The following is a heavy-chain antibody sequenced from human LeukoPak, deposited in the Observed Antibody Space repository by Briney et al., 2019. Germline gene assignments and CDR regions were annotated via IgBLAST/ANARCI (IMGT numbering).Heavy chain of an antibody. CDR2: INPNSGGT. Sequence: ASVKVSFKASGYTFTGYYMHWVRQAPGQGLEWMGWINPNSGGTNYAQKFQGRVTMTRDTSISTAYMELSRLRSDDTAVYYCAREANYYDSSGYYYVPNWFDPWGQGTLVTVSS. J-gene: IGHJ5*02. CDR1: GYTFTGYY. V-gene: IGHV1-2*02. D-gene: IGHD3-22*01. CDR3: AREANYYDSSGYYYVPNWFDP.